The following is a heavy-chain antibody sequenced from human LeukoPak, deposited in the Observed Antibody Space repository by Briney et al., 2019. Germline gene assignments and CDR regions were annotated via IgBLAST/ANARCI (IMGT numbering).Heavy chain of an antibody. Sequence: PSETLSLTCAVYGGSFSGYYWSWIRQPPGKGLEWIGEINHSGSTNYNPSLKSRVTISVDTSKNQFAQKLSSVPAADTAVYYCARVYDFWSGYLENWFDPWGQGTLVTVSS. J-gene: IGHJ5*02. CDR2: INHSGST. CDR3: ARVYDFWSGYLENWFDP. CDR1: GGSFSGYY. V-gene: IGHV4-34*01. D-gene: IGHD3-3*01.